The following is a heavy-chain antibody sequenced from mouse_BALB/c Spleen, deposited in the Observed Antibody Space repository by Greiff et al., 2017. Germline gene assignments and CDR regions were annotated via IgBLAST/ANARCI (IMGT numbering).Heavy chain of an antibody. CDR2: IDPENGDT. J-gene: IGHJ2*01. D-gene: IGHD1-2*01. CDR1: GFNINDYY. CDR3: NAFTTAPGYFDY. Sequence: VQLKESGAELVRSGASVKLSCTASGFNINDYYMHWVKQRPEQGLEWIGWIDPENGDTEYAPKFQGKVTMTADTASNTAYLQLSSLTSEDTAVYYCNAFTTAPGYFDYWGQGTTLTVSS. V-gene: IGHV14-4*02.